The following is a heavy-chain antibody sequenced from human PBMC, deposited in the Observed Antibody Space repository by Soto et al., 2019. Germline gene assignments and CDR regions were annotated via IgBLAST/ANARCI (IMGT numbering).Heavy chain of an antibody. CDR1: GFTFSSYA. Sequence: GGSLRLSCVASGFTFSSYAMSWVRQAPGKGLEWAGRIKNKDNSYTTEYAASVKGRFTISRDDSKNSLYLHMNSLKTEDTAVYYCVRIKLGSLKTFDYWGQGTLVTVSS. D-gene: IGHD6-13*01. J-gene: IGHJ4*02. CDR2: IKNKDNSYTT. CDR3: VRIKLGSLKTFDY. V-gene: IGHV3-72*01.